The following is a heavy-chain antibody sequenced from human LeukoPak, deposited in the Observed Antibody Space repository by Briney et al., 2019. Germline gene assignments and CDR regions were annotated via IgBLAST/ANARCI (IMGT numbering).Heavy chain of an antibody. V-gene: IGHV3-23*01. CDR2: ISGSGGST. Sequence: GGSLRLSCAASGFTFSCYAMSWVRQAPGKWLEWVSAISGSGGSTYYADSVKGRFTISRDNSKNTLYLQMNSLRAEDTAVYYCAKGSRDGYKPTKSHYFGYWGQGTLVTVSS. CDR3: AKGSRDGYKPTKSHYFGY. D-gene: IGHD5-24*01. J-gene: IGHJ4*02. CDR1: GFTFSCYA.